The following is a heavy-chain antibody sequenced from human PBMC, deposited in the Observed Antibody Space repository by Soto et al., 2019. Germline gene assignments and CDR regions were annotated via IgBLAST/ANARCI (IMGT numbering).Heavy chain of an antibody. Sequence: QLHLVQSGAVVKKPGASVTVSCSASGYPVTAYYMHGVRQAPGRGLEWMGGINPATGAAKYTQTFQGRVPMTRDTSTSTVFMELSGLTSEDPAVFYCARGGGVGVAGSAAFDMWGQGTLVTVSS. J-gene: IGHJ3*02. D-gene: IGHD3-3*01. CDR3: ARGGGVGVAGSAAFDM. V-gene: IGHV1-2*02. CDR1: GYPVTAYY. CDR2: INPATGAA.